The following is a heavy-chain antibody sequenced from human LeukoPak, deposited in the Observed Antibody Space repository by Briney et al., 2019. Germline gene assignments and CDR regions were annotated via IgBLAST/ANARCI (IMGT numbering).Heavy chain of an antibody. CDR2: IRYDGTTN. Sequence: GGSLRLSCAASGFTFSTYGMHWVRQAPGKGLEWVAFIRYDGTTNYYADSVKGRFTISRDNSKNTLYLQMNSLRVEDTAVYYRPLARGNYFDSWGQGTLVTVSS. D-gene: IGHD3-10*01. V-gene: IGHV3-30*02. CDR3: PLARGNYFDS. J-gene: IGHJ4*02. CDR1: GFTFSTYG.